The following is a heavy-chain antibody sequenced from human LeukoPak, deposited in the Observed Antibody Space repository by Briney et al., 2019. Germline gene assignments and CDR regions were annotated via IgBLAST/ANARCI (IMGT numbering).Heavy chain of an antibody. CDR1: GFPFSDYY. Sequence: SGGSLRLSCAASGFPFSDYYMSWIRQPPGKGLEWIGEINHSGSTNYNPSLKSRVTISVDTSKNQFSLKLSSVTAADTAVYYCARGKRIEYYDFWSGYFHAFDIWGQGTMVTVSS. J-gene: IGHJ3*02. D-gene: IGHD3-3*01. V-gene: IGHV4-34*01. CDR2: INHSGST. CDR3: ARGKRIEYYDFWSGYFHAFDI.